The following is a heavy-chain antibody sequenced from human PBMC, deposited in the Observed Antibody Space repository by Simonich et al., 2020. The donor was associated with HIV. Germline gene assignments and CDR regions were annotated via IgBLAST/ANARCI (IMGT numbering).Heavy chain of an antibody. D-gene: IGHD3-3*01. J-gene: IGHJ4*02. V-gene: IGHV4-34*01. CDR1: GGSVSGYY. CDR2: INHRGIT. Sequence: QVQLQQWCAGLLKPSETLSLTCAVYGGSVSGYYWSWIRQPPGKGRGWIGEINHRGITNYKSSLNSQATKSVDKSKNQFSLKLSSVTAADTAIYYCARRDRELILYFDYWGQGNLVTVSS. CDR3: ARRDRELILYFDY.